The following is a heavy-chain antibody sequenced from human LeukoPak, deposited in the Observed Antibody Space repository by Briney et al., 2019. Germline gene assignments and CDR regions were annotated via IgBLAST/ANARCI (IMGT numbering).Heavy chain of an antibody. V-gene: IGHV1-69*05. CDR3: ARGPFVGSFNFDY. CDR2: IIPIFGTA. Sequence: SVKVSCKASGRTFSSYAISWVRQARGQGLEWMGGIIPIFGTANYAQKFQGRVTITTDESTSTAYMELSSLRSEDTAVYYCARGPFVGSFNFDYWGQGTLVTVSS. CDR1: GRTFSSYA. D-gene: IGHD1-26*01. J-gene: IGHJ4*02.